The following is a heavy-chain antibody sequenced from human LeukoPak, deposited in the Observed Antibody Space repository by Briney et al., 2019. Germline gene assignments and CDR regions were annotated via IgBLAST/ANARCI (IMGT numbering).Heavy chain of an antibody. Sequence: SETLSLTCTVSGGSISSSSYYWGWIRRPPGKGLEWIGSIYYSGSTYYNPSLKSRVTISVDTSKNQFSLKLSSVTAADTAVYYCARIMTTLPHWGQGTLVTVSS. CDR2: IYYSGST. D-gene: IGHD3-16*01. V-gene: IGHV4-39*01. J-gene: IGHJ4*02. CDR3: ARIMTTLPH. CDR1: GGSISSSSYY.